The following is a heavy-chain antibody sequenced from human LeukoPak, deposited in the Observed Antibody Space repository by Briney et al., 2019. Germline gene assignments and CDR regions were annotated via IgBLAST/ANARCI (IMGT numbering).Heavy chain of an antibody. CDR2: INPNSGGT. D-gene: IGHD4-11*01. J-gene: IGHJ6*03. CDR1: GYTFTGYY. V-gene: IGHV1-2*02. Sequence: GASVNVSCKASGYTFTGYYMHWVRQAPGLGLEWMGWINPNSGGTNYAQKLQGRVTMTTDTSTSTAYMELRSLRSDDTAVYYCARYSNYYYYMDVWGKGTTVTVSS. CDR3: ARYSNYYYYMDV.